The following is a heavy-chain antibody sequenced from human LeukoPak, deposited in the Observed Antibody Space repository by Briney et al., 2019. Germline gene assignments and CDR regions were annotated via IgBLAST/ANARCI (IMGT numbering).Heavy chain of an antibody. J-gene: IGHJ1*01. Sequence: SETLSLTCSVSGDSVSRSDSYWDWIRQPPGKGLEWIGTIYYSGRTYYSPSLKSRVTMSVDPSHNQFSLNLRSVTAADTAVYYCARRRYYDGSGYLEWGQGTLLSVSS. D-gene: IGHD3-22*01. CDR3: ARRRYYDGSGYLE. CDR1: GDSVSRSDSY. V-gene: IGHV4-39*01. CDR2: IYYSGRT.